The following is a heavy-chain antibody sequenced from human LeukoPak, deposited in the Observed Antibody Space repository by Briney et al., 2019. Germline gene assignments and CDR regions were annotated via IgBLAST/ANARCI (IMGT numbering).Heavy chain of an antibody. J-gene: IGHJ4*02. Sequence: GVSLRLSCAASGFIFSSYEMNWLRQAPGKGLEWVSYINTNGRTIYYADSVKGRFTISRDNAKNSLYLQMNSLRAEDTAVYYCARDESWLPDYWGQGTLVTVSS. D-gene: IGHD5-18*01. V-gene: IGHV3-48*03. CDR3: ARDESWLPDY. CDR2: INTNGRTI. CDR1: GFIFSSYE.